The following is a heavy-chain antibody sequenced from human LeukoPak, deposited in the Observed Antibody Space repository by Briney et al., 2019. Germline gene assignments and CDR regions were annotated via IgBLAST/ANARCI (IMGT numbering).Heavy chain of an antibody. CDR3: ARSEEHCSSTSCYHLGYYYYMDV. D-gene: IGHD2-2*01. J-gene: IGHJ6*03. CDR1: GGTFSSYA. CDR2: IIPIFGTA. Sequence: ASVKVSCKASGGTFSSYAISWVRQAPGQGLEWMGGIIPIFGTANYAQKFQGGVTITTDESTSTAYMELSSLRSEDTAVYYCARSEEHCSSTSCYHLGYYYYMDVWGKGTTVTVSS. V-gene: IGHV1-69*05.